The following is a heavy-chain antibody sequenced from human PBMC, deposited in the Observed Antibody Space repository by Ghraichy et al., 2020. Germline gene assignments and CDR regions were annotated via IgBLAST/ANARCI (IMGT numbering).Heavy chain of an antibody. CDR1: GFTFSSYW. V-gene: IGHV3-7*03. J-gene: IGHJ4*02. Sequence: SCVASGFTFSSYWMSWVRQAPGKGLEGVATIKPDGSEKFYVDSMKGRFTISRDNAKNSLYLQMTGLGAEDTAVYYCARGAHMRGQGTLVTVSS. CDR2: IKPDGSEK. D-gene: IGHD2-21*01. CDR3: ARGAHM.